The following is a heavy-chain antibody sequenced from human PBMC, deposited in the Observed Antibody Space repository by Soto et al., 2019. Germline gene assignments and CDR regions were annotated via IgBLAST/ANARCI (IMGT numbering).Heavy chain of an antibody. Sequence: GGSLRLSCAASGFTFDDYTMHWVRQAPGKGLEWVSLISWDGGSTYYADSVKGRFTISRDNSKNSLYLQMNSLRTEDTALYYCAKDIQSNRDGYKYYYYYGMDVWGQGTTVTVSS. CDR2: ISWDGGST. V-gene: IGHV3-43*01. CDR3: AKDIQSNRDGYKYYYYYGMDV. D-gene: IGHD5-12*01. CDR1: GFTFDDYT. J-gene: IGHJ6*02.